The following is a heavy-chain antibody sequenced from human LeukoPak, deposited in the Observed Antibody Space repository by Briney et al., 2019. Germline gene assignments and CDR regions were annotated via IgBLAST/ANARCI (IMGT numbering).Heavy chain of an antibody. CDR2: ISSGSSYI. D-gene: IGHD1-7*01. CDR3: ARGGTGATRDDTFDI. V-gene: IGHV3-21*01. CDR1: GFTFSTYS. Sequence: EPGGSLRLSCADSGFTFSTYSMNWVRQAPGKGLEWVSSISSGSSYIFYTDSVRGRFTISRDNAKSSLYLQMNSLTAEDTAVYYCARGGTGATRDDTFDIWGQGTMVTVSS. J-gene: IGHJ3*02.